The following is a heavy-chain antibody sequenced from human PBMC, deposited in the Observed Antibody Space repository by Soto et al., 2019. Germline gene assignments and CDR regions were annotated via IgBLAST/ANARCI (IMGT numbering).Heavy chain of an antibody. CDR1: GFTFSSYG. Sequence: GGSLRLSCAASGFTFSSYGMHWVRQAPGKGLEWVAVISYDGSNKYYADSVKGRFTISRDNSKNTLYLQMNSLRAEDTAVYYCGVQQPMNYWGQGTLVTVSS. V-gene: IGHV3-30*03. CDR3: GVQQPMNY. D-gene: IGHD6-13*01. J-gene: IGHJ4*02. CDR2: ISYDGSNK.